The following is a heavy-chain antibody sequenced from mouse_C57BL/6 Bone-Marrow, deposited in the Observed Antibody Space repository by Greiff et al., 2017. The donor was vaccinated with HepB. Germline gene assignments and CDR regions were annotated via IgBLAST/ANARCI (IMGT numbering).Heavy chain of an antibody. D-gene: IGHD1-1*01. J-gene: IGHJ1*03. CDR1: GYTFTSYW. Sequence: VQLQQPGAELVKPGASVRMSCKASGYTFTSYWITWVKQRHGQGLEWIGDIDPGSGSTNYNEKFKSKATLTVDTSASAAYMQLSSLTSEYAAVYYCARDPVVDWYFDGWVTGSMVAVSS. V-gene: IGHV1-55*01. CDR3: ARDPVVDWYFDG. CDR2: IDPGSGST.